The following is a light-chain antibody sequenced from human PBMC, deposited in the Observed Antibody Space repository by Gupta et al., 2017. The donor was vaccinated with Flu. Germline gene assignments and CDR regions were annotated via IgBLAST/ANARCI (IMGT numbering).Light chain of an antibody. CDR3: VLYMGSGIWV. V-gene: IGLV8-61*01. J-gene: IGLJ3*02. Sequence: QTVVTQEPSFSVSPGGTVTLTCCLSFGSVSTSYYPSWYQQTPGQAPRTLIYSTNTRSSGVPDRFSGSILGNKAALTITGAQADDESDYYCVLYMGSGIWVFGGGTKLTVL. CDR1: FGSVSTSYY. CDR2: STN.